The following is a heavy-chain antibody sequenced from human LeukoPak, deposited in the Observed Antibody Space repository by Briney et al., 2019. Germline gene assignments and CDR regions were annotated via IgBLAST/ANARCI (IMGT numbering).Heavy chain of an antibody. CDR2: ISASGGGR. CDR3: AKDVRRAEYCSSTTCYTSSFDQ. CDR1: GFTFKNYA. Sequence: PGGSLRLSCAASGFTFKNYAMTWVRQAPGKGLEWVSTISASGGGRYYADSVQGRFTISRDNSKNTLSLQMNTLRVEDTAVYYCAKDVRRAEYCSSTTCYTSSFDQWDQGTLVTVSS. V-gene: IGHV3-23*01. D-gene: IGHD2-2*02. J-gene: IGHJ4*02.